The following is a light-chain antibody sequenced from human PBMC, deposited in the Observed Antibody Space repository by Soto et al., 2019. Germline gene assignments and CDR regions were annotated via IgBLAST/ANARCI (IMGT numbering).Light chain of an antibody. CDR3: QSYDSSLSGSV. J-gene: IGLJ3*02. Sequence: QSVLTQPPSVSGAPGQRVTISCTGSSSNIGAGYDVHWYQQLPGTAPKLLIYGNNNRPSGVPDRFSGSKSGTSESLAITGLQAADEADYYCQSYDSSLSGSVFGGGTKLTVL. CDR2: GNN. V-gene: IGLV1-40*01. CDR1: SSNIGAGYD.